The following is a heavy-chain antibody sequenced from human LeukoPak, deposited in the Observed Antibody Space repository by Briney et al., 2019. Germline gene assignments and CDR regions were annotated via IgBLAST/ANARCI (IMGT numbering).Heavy chain of an antibody. V-gene: IGHV1-69*13. CDR3: ARSVPAAINWFDP. J-gene: IGHJ5*02. CDR2: IIPIFGTA. CDR1: GGTFSSYA. D-gene: IGHD2-2*01. Sequence: SVKVSCKASGGTFSSYAISWVRQAPGQGLEWMGGIIPIFGTANYAQKFQGRVTITSDESTSTAYMELSSLRSEDTAVYYCARSVPAAINWFDPWGQGTLVTVSS.